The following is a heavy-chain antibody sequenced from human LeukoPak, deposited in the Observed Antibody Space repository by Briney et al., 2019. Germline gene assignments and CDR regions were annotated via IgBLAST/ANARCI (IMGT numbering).Heavy chain of an antibody. J-gene: IGHJ5*02. CDR1: GGSFSGYY. Sequence: SETLSLTCAVYGGSFSGYYWSWIRQPPGKGLEWIGEINHSGSTNYNPSLKSRVTISVDTSKNQFSLKLSSVTAADTAEYYCARGRTYYDFWSANKGRFDPWGQGTLVTVSS. CDR2: INHSGST. V-gene: IGHV4-34*01. CDR3: ARGRTYYDFWSANKGRFDP. D-gene: IGHD3-3*01.